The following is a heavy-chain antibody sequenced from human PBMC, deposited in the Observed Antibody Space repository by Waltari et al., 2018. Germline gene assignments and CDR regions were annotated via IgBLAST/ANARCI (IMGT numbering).Heavy chain of an antibody. Sequence: QVQLVESGGGVVQPGRSLRLSCAASGFTFSSYAMHWVRQAPGKGLEWVAVISYDGSNKYYADSVKGRFTISRDNSKNTLYLQMNSLRAEDTAVYYCARGKLAGYSLFPVYYYYGMDVWGQGTTVTVSS. CDR3: ARGKLAGYSLFPVYYYYGMDV. V-gene: IGHV3-30*01. D-gene: IGHD5-18*01. CDR2: ISYDGSNK. CDR1: GFTFSSYA. J-gene: IGHJ6*02.